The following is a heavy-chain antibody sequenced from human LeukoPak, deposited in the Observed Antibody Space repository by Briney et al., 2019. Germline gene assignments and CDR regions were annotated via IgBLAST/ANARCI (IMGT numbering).Heavy chain of an antibody. V-gene: IGHV1-18*01. CDR3: ARDPRYDILTRYSYFDS. CDR2: ISTYNGNT. J-gene: IGHJ4*01. D-gene: IGHD3-9*01. Sequence: GASGKVSFTASGYTFTIYGISWVREAPGQGLEGMGWISTYNGNTNSSQKLQRRVTITTYTSTSPPYMELRSLRSDDTAVYYCARDPRYDILTRYSYFDSWGPGTLVTVS. CDR1: GYTFTIYG.